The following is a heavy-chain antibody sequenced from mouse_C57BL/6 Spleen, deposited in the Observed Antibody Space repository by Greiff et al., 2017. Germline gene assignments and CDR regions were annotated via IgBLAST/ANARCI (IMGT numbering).Heavy chain of an antibody. V-gene: IGHV1-22*01. J-gene: IGHJ4*01. CDR2: INPNNGGT. CDR1: GYTFTDYN. CDR3: ARGEDAMDY. Sequence: EVQLQQSGPELVKPGASVKMSCKASGYTFTDYNMHWVKQSHGKSLEWIGYINPNNGGTSYNQKFKGKATLTVNKSSSTAYMELRSLTSEAAAVYDCARGEDAMDYWGQGTSVTVSS.